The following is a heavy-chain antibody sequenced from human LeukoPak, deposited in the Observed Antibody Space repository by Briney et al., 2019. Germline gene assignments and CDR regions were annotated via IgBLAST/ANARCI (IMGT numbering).Heavy chain of an antibody. V-gene: IGHV3-7*01. CDR3: ASAGGGSSWFTPFGTWFDP. CDR2: IKQDGSEK. Sequence: PGGSLRLSCAASGFNFSSYWMSWVRQAPGKGLEWVANIKQDGSEKYYVDSVKGRFTISRDNAKNSLYLQMKSRRAEDTAVYYCASAGGGSSWFTPFGTWFDPWGQGTLVTVSS. D-gene: IGHD6-13*01. J-gene: IGHJ5*02. CDR1: GFNFSSYW.